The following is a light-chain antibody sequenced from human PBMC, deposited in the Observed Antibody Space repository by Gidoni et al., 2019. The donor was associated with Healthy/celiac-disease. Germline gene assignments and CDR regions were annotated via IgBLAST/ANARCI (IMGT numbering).Light chain of an antibody. CDR3: CSYAGSYTPWV. CDR2: DVS. V-gene: IGLV2-11*01. Sequence: QSALTQPRSGSGSPGQSVTISCTGTSSDVGGYNYVSWYQQHPGKAPKLMIYDVSKRPSGVPDRFSGSKSGNTASLTISGLQAEDEADYYCCSYAGSYTPWVFGGGTKLTVL. J-gene: IGLJ3*02. CDR1: SSDVGGYNY.